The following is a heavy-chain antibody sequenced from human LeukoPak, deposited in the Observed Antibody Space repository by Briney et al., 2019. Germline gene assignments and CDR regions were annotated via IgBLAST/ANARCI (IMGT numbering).Heavy chain of an antibody. CDR1: GFTFSDYG. J-gene: IGHJ5*02. CDR2: ISFNGGST. Sequence: GGSLRLSCAASGFTFSDYGMHWIRQAPGKGLEYVSAISFNGGSTYYANSVKGRFTISRDNSKNTLYLQMNSLRAEDTAVYFCASGKYRYGDNWFDPWGQGTLVTVSS. CDR3: ASGKYRYGDNWFDP. V-gene: IGHV3-64*01. D-gene: IGHD5-18*01.